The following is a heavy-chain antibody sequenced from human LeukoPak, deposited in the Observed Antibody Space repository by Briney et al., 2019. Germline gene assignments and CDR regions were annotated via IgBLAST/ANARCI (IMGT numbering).Heavy chain of an antibody. D-gene: IGHD3-10*01. CDR2: ISAYNGNT. J-gene: IGHJ4*02. CDR3: ARVWFGGTYYYGSGSQIPGGY. CDR1: GYTFTSYG. Sequence: ASVKVSCKASGYTFTSYGISWVRQAPGQGLEWMGWISAYNGNTIYAQNLQGRVTMTTDTSTSTAYMELRGLRSDDTAVYYCARVWFGGTYYYGSGSQIPGGYWGQGTLVTVSS. V-gene: IGHV1-18*01.